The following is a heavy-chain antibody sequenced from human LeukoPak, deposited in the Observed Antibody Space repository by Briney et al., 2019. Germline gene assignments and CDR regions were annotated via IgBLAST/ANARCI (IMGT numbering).Heavy chain of an antibody. D-gene: IGHD2-15*01. CDR2: FDPEDGET. Sequence: ASVKVSCKVSGYTLTELSMHWVRQAPGKGLEWMGGFDPEDGETIYAQKFQGRVTMTEDTSTDTAYMELSSLRSEDTAVYYCGGYCSGGSCPTVAGMDVWGQGTTVTVSS. V-gene: IGHV1-24*01. CDR1: GYTLTELS. CDR3: GGYCSGGSCPTVAGMDV. J-gene: IGHJ6*02.